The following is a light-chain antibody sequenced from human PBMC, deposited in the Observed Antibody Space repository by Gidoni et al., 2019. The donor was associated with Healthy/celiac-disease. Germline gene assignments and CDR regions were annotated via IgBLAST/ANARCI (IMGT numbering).Light chain of an antibody. V-gene: IGLV2-8*01. J-gene: IGLJ2*01. CDR2: EVS. CDR1: SSYVGGYNY. CDR3: NSYAGSNNVV. Sequence: QSALPHPPPASGSPGQSVTIPCTGTSSYVGGYNYVSWYQQHPGKAPKLMIYEVSKRPSGVPDRFSGSKSDNTASLTVSGLQAEDEADYYCNSYAGSNNVVFGGGTKLTVL.